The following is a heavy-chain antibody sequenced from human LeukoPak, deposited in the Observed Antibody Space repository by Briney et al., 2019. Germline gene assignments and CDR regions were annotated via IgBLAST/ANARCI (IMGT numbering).Heavy chain of an antibody. CDR1: GFTFSSYG. V-gene: IGHV3-33*01. CDR3: ARDRLMVRGVIRSFSFDY. Sequence: PGGSLRLSCAASGFTFSSYGMHWVRQAPGKGLEWVAVIWYDGSNKYYADSVKGRFTISRDNSKNTLYLQMNSLRAEDTAVYYCARDRLMVRGVIRSFSFDYWGQGTLVTVSS. D-gene: IGHD3-10*01. CDR2: IWYDGSNK. J-gene: IGHJ4*02.